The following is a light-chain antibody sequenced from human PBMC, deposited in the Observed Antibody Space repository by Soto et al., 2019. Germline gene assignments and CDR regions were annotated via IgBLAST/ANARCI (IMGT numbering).Light chain of an antibody. CDR1: QSVSSN. CDR2: GAS. CDR3: QQYNNWPGRT. Sequence: EVVMTQSPATLSVSPGERATLSCRASQSVSSNLAWYQQKPGQAPRLLIYGASTRATGIPARFSGSGSGTEFTITISSLQSEDFAVYYCQQYNNWPGRTFGQGTMVDIK. J-gene: IGKJ1*01. V-gene: IGKV3-15*01.